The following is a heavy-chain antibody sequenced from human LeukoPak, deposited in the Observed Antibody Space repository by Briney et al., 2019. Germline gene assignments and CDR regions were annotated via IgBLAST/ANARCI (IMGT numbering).Heavy chain of an antibody. CDR1: GGSFSGYY. V-gene: IGHV4-34*01. J-gene: IGHJ4*02. CDR2: INHSGST. Sequence: PSETLSLTCAVYGGSFSGYYWSWIRQPPGKGLEWIGEINHSGSTNYNPSLKSRVTISVATSKNQVSLKLSSVTAAVTAVYYGARVGTRITFGGVIRKGSFDYSGQGTLVTVSS. CDR3: ARVGTRITFGGVIRKGSFDY. D-gene: IGHD3-16*02.